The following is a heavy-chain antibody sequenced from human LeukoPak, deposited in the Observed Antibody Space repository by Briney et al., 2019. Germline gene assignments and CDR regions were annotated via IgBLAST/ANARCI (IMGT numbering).Heavy chain of an antibody. V-gene: IGHV3-7*01. Sequence: PGGSLRLSRAVSGFTFTSYWMNWVRQAQGKGLEWVASIRKDGGEKSYVDSVKGRFTISRDNTKNSLYLQMSSLRAEDMAVYYCASDGTAPGLYFDLWGQGTLVTVSS. J-gene: IGHJ4*01. CDR1: GFTFTSYW. D-gene: IGHD6-13*01. CDR2: IRKDGGEK. CDR3: ASDGTAPGLYFDL.